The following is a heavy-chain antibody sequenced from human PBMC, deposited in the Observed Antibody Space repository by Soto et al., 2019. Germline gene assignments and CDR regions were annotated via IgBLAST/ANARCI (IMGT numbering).Heavy chain of an antibody. CDR2: INPSGGST. D-gene: IGHD2-2*01. V-gene: IGHV1-46*03. CDR1: GYTFTSYY. Sequence: ASVKVSCKASGYTFTSYYMHWVRQAPGQGLEWMGIINPSGGSTSYAQKFRGRVTMTRDTSTSTVYMELSSLRSEDTAVYYCARERPNIVVVPAAIYYYYYYMDVWGKGTTVTVSS. J-gene: IGHJ6*03. CDR3: ARERPNIVVVPAAIYYYYYYMDV.